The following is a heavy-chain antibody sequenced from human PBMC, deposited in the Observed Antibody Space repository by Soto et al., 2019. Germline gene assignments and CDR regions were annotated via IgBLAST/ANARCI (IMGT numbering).Heavy chain of an antibody. CDR1: GFAIRSNA. J-gene: IGHJ4*02. V-gene: IGHV3-30*04. Sequence: GGSLSLSCEASGFAIRSNAIHWVRQAPGKGLGWVAIISFEGSYKYYADSVKGRFTVSRDNSKNTVSLQMDSLTGEDSALYYCVRAACISAAGSSQGVLWGQGTLVTVSS. D-gene: IGHD6-13*01. CDR2: ISFEGSYK. CDR3: VRAACISAAGSSQGVL.